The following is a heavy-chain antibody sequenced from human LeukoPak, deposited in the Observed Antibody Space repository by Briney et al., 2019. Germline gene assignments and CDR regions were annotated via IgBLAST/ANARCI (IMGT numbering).Heavy chain of an antibody. CDR3: ATDLAYCGGDCYGSDY. CDR2: INSDGSST. D-gene: IGHD2-21*01. CDR1: GFTFSSYW. V-gene: IGHV3-74*01. J-gene: IGHJ4*02. Sequence: PGGSLRLSCADSGFTFSSYWMHWVRQAPGKGLVWVSRINSDGSSTSYADSVKGRFTISRDNAKNTLYLQMNSLRAEDTAVYYCATDLAYCGGDCYGSDYWGQGTLVTVSS.